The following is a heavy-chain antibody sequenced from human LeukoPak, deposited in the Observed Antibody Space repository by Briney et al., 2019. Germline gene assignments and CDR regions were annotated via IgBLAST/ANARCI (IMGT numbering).Heavy chain of an antibody. CDR2: INHSGSA. V-gene: IGHV4-34*01. Sequence: SETLSLTCAVSGGSFSAYYWTWIRQPPGKGLEWIGEINHSGSANYNPSLKSRVTISLDTSKNQFSLKLSSVTAADTAVYYCARGQGTVTTHWGQGTLVTVSS. CDR1: GGSFSAYY. J-gene: IGHJ4*02. CDR3: ARGQGTVTTH. D-gene: IGHD4-17*01.